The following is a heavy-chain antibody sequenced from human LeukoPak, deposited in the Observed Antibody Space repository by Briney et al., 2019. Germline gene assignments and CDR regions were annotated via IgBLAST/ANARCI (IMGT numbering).Heavy chain of an antibody. J-gene: IGHJ6*03. CDR1: GFTFSSYT. CDR3: TTVVLERLISMANYYYYYMDV. CDR2: IKSKTDGGTT. Sequence: GGSLRLSCAASGFTFSSYTMNWVRQAPGKGLEWVGRIKSKTDGGTTDYAAPVKGRFTISRDDSKNTLYLQMNSLKTEDTAVYYCTTVVLERLISMANYYYYYMDVWGKGTTVTVSS. V-gene: IGHV3-15*01. D-gene: IGHD1-1*01.